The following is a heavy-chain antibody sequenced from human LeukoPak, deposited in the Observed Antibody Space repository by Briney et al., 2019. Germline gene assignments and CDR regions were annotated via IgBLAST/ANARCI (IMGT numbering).Heavy chain of an antibody. D-gene: IGHD1-1*01. CDR1: GFIFSNYW. Sequence: GGSLRLSCAASGFIFSNYWMSWARQAPGKGLEWVANIKQDGSAKYYADSVKGRSAISRDNAKNSLYLQMNSLRGEGTAVYYCTRVDLANWNPGDDWGQGTLVTVSS. CDR2: IKQDGSAK. CDR3: TRVDLANWNPGDD. V-gene: IGHV3-7*01. J-gene: IGHJ4*02.